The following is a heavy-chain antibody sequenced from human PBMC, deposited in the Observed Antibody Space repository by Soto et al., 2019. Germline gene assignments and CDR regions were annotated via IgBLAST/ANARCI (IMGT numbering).Heavy chain of an antibody. CDR2: ISSSSSTI. D-gene: IGHD6-19*01. Sequence: EVQLVESGGGLVQPGGSLRLSCAASGFTFSSYSMNWVRQAPGKGLEWVSYISSSSSTIYYADSVKGRFTISRDNAKNSLYLQMNSLRDEDTAVYYCARDRPWGAVAGVGDYWGQGTLVTVSS. J-gene: IGHJ4*02. CDR1: GFTFSSYS. CDR3: ARDRPWGAVAGVGDY. V-gene: IGHV3-48*02.